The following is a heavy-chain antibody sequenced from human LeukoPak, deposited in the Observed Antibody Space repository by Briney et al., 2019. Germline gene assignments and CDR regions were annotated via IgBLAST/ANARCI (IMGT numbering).Heavy chain of an antibody. CDR2: IKSGGST. CDR1: TSTGLVW. J-gene: IGHJ4*02. Sequence: GGSLRLSCAASTSTGLVWMDWVRKAPGKGLVWVARIKSGGSTYYADSVKGRFTISRDNSKNTLYLQMNSLRAEDTAVYYCAKDRSGYSGYDLIDYWGQGTLVTVSS. D-gene: IGHD5-12*01. CDR3: AKDRSGYSGYDLIDY. V-gene: IGHV3-23*01.